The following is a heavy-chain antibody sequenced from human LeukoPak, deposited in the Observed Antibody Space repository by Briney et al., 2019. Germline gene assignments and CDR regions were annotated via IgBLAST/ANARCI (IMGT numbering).Heavy chain of an antibody. V-gene: IGHV3-23*01. CDR1: GFTFSSYA. D-gene: IGHD5-24*01. CDR2: ISGNGIST. J-gene: IGHJ4*02. CDR3: AKDVEMATTPRLFDY. Sequence: GGSLRLSCAASGFTFSSYAMSWVRQAPGKGLEWVSSISGNGISTYYADSVKGRFTISRDNAKNTLYLQMNSLRAEDTAVYYCAKDVEMATTPRLFDYWGQGTLVTVSS.